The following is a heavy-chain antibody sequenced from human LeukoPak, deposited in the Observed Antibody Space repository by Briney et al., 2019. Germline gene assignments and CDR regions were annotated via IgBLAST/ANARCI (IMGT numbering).Heavy chain of an antibody. CDR3: ARVGQIGAVADY. V-gene: IGHV1-46*01. D-gene: IGHD6-13*01. Sequence: GASVKVSCKASGYTFTSYYMHWLRQAPGHGLEWMGIINPSGGSTDYAQKFQGRVTMTRDVSTSTVYMELSSLRSDDTAVYFRARVGQIGAVADYWGQGTLVTVSS. J-gene: IGHJ4*02. CDR2: INPSGGST. CDR1: GYTFTSYY.